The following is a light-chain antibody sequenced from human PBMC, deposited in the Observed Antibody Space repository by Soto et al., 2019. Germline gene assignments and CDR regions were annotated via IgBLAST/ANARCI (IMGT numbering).Light chain of an antibody. CDR3: KQYNSYSWT. J-gene: IGKJ1*01. CDR2: VAF. V-gene: IGKV1-5*01. Sequence: DIQMTQSPSSLSASVGDRVTISCRASQSISTYLNWYQHKPGTAPKLLIYVAFSLQSGVQSRFSGSGSGTEFTLTISSLQPDDFATYYCKQYNSYSWTFGQGTKVDIK. CDR1: QSISTY.